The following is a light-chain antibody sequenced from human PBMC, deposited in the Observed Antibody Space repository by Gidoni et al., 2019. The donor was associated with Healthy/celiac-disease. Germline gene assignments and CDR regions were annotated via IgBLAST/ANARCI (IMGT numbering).Light chain of an antibody. CDR1: SSNIGSNT. V-gene: IGLV1-44*01. CDR3: AAWDDSLNGYVV. CDR2: SNN. Sequence: QSVLTQPPSASGTPGQSVTISCSGSSSNIGSNTVNWYQQIPGTAPKLPIYSNNQRPAGVPDRFSGSKSGTSASLAISGLQSEDEADYYCAAWDDSLNGYVVFGGGTKLTVL. J-gene: IGLJ2*01.